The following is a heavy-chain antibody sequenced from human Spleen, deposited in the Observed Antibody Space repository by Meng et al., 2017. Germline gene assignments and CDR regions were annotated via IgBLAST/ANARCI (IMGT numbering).Heavy chain of an antibody. D-gene: IGHD6-19*01. CDR2: VYYSGST. CDR1: GGSISGYY. Sequence: SQTLSLTCTVSGGSISGYYWSWIRQSPGKGLEWIGYVYYSGSTRYNPSLKSRVTISVDTSKKQFSLTLSSVTAADTAMYYCARGYIRKQWLVHLGYWGQGTLVTVSS. J-gene: IGHJ4*02. CDR3: ARGYIRKQWLVHLGY. V-gene: IGHV4-59*01.